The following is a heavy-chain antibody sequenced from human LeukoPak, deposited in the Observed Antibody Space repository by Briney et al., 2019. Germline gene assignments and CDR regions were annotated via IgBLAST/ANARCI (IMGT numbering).Heavy chain of an antibody. Sequence: SETLSLTCTVSGGSISSSSYYWGWVRQPPGKGLEWIGSIYYSGSTYYNPSLKSRVTISVDTSKNQFSLKLSSVTAADTAVYYCARQNRYSSSWKIDYWGQGTLVTVSS. J-gene: IGHJ4*02. D-gene: IGHD6-13*01. V-gene: IGHV4-39*01. CDR2: IYYSGST. CDR3: ARQNRYSSSWKIDY. CDR1: GGSISSSSYY.